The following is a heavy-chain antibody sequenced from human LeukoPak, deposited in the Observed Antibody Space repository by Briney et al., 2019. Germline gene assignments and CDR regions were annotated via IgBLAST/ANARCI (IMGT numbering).Heavy chain of an antibody. D-gene: IGHD5-18*01. J-gene: IGHJ4*02. CDR1: GYSFTNYW. CDR2: IYPGDSHI. Sequence: GVSLQISCQGSGYSFTNYWIGWVRQVPGKGLGGIGIIYPGDSHIRYSPSFQGQVTISADKSISTTYLQWSSLKASDTAMYYCARPGYSSGSDYWGQGTLVTVSS. V-gene: IGHV5-51*01. CDR3: ARPGYSSGSDY.